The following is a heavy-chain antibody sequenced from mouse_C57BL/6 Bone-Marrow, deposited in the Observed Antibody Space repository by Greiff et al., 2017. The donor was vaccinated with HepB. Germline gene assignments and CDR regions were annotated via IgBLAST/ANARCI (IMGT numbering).Heavy chain of an antibody. CDR2: ISDGGSYT. CDR3: AARDYWYFDV. Sequence: EVQGVESGGGLVKPGGSLKLSCAASGFTFSSYAMSWVRQTPEKRLEWVATISDGGSYTYYPDNVKGRFTISRDNAKNNLYLQMSHLKSEDTAMYYCAARDYWYFDVWGTGTTVTVSS. V-gene: IGHV5-4*01. CDR1: GFTFSSYA. J-gene: IGHJ1*03.